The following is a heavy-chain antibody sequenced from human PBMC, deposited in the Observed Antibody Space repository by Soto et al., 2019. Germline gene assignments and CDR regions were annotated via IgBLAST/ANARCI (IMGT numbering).Heavy chain of an antibody. CDR3: ARDPGTGPLWFDP. Sequence: GGSLRLSCAASGFTFSDYYMSWIRQAPGKGLEWVSYISSSGSTIYYADSVKGRFTISRDNAKNSLYLQMNSLRAEDTAVYFCARDPGTGPLWFDPWGQGTLVTVSS. V-gene: IGHV3-11*01. J-gene: IGHJ5*02. CDR2: ISSSGSTI. CDR1: GFTFSDYY.